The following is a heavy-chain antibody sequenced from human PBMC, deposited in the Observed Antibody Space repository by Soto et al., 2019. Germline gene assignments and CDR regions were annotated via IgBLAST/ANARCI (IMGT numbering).Heavy chain of an antibody. CDR2: IVVGSGDT. J-gene: IGHJ6*02. Sequence: SGKDSCKASGFIFTSSAVQWVRQTRGQGLEWIGWIVVGSGDTNYAQKFQERVTTTRDMHTSKAYMQLSSLRSEDTAVYYCAATASVVTMVREVKTSYYYGMDVWGQGTTVTVSS. CDR1: GFIFTSSA. V-gene: IGHV1-58*01. CDR3: AATASVVTMVREVKTSYYYGMDV. D-gene: IGHD3-10*01.